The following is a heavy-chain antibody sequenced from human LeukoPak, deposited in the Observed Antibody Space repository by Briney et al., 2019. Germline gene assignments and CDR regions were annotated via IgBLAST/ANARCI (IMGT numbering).Heavy chain of an antibody. CDR2: INPNSGGT. CDR1: GYTFFHHY. V-gene: IGHV1-2*02. J-gene: IGHJ3*02. D-gene: IGHD3-22*01. Sequence: ASVKVSCEASGYTFFHHYIHWVRQAPGQGPEWMGWINPNSGGTEYAQKFQGRVTMTSDTSISTAYMELSRLTSDDTAVYYCARTSLGNYYDNSGYWQIWGQGTMIIISS. CDR3: ARTSLGNYYDNSGYWQI.